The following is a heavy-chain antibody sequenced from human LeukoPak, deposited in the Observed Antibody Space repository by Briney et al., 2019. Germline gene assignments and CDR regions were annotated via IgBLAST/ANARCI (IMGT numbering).Heavy chain of an antibody. CDR2: IYYSGST. CDR1: GGSISSSSYY. Sequence: SETLSLTCTVSGGSISSSSYYWGWIRQPPGKGLEWIGSIYYSGSTYYNPSLKSRVTISVDTSKDQFSLKLSSVTAADTAVYYCARGSSPAGEFDYWGQGTLVTVSS. J-gene: IGHJ4*02. CDR3: ARGSSPAGEFDY. D-gene: IGHD6-6*01. V-gene: IGHV4-39*01.